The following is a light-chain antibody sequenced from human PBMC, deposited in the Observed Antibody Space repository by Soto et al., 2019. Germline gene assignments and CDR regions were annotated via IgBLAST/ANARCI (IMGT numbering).Light chain of an antibody. CDR3: CSHSTSIAWV. CDR1: DNDVGGYDF. CDR2: QVT. J-gene: IGLJ7*01. Sequence: QSALTQSASVSGSPGQSITISCTGTDNDVGGYDFVSWYQQHPGRAPKLLIHQVTIRLSGISSRFSGSKSGNTASLTITGLQPEDEAMYFCCSHSTSIAWVFGGDTQLTVL. V-gene: IGLV2-14*01.